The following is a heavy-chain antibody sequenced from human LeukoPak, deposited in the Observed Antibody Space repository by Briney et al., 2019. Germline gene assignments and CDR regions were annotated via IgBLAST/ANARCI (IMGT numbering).Heavy chain of an antibody. J-gene: IGHJ5*02. D-gene: IGHD3-10*01. CDR1: GGSISSGSYY. Sequence: SETLSLTCTVSGGSISSGSYYWSWIRQPAGKGLEWIGRIYTSGSTNYNPSLKSRVTISVDTSKNQFSLKLSSVTAADTAVYYCARDSEVRGVMPRWFDPWGQGTLVTVSS. V-gene: IGHV4-61*02. CDR3: ARDSEVRGVMPRWFDP. CDR2: IYTSGST.